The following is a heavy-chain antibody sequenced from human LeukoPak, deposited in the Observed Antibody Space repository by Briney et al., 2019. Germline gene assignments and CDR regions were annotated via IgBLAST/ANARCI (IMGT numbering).Heavy chain of an antibody. D-gene: IGHD3-10*01. Sequence: GGSLRLSCVASGFTFSTYGMSWVRQAPGKGLEWVSAISGSGGSTLYVDSVKGRFTISRDNSKNTLYLQMNSLRAEDTAVYYCAKDGHGSGSSYSDYWGQGTLVTVSS. CDR2: ISGSGGST. J-gene: IGHJ4*02. V-gene: IGHV3-23*01. CDR1: GFTFSTYG. CDR3: AKDGHGSGSSYSDY.